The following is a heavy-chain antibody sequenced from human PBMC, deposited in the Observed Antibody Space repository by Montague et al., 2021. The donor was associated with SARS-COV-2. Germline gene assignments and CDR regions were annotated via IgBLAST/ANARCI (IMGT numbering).Heavy chain of an antibody. J-gene: IGHJ5*02. Sequence: SETLSLTCAVSGGSINTYYWWTWVRQPPGEGLEWIGEVHQSGGTTHYTXCLKGRVKISADRSSNQMSLNLESVTAADTAVCYCARVPLFFEGLDSWGRGILVTVSS. CDR3: ARVPLFFEGLDS. V-gene: IGHV4-4*02. D-gene: IGHD3-3*01. CDR1: GGSINTYYW. CDR2: VHQSGGT.